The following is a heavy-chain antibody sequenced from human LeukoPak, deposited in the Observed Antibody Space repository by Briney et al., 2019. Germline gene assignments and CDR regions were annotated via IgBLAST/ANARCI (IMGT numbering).Heavy chain of an antibody. CDR3: AKDSAYYYDSSGYFYD. D-gene: IGHD3-22*01. Sequence: GGSLRLSCAASGFTFSSYGMHWVRQAPGKGLEWVAFIRYDGSNKCYADSVKGRFTISRDNSKSTLYLQMNSLRAEDTAVYYCAKDSAYYYDSSGYFYDWGQGTLVTVSS. J-gene: IGHJ4*02. CDR1: GFTFSSYG. V-gene: IGHV3-30*02. CDR2: IRYDGSNK.